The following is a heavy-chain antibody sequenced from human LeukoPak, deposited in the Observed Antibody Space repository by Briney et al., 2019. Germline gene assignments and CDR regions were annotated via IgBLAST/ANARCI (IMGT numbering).Heavy chain of an antibody. CDR2: IYYSGTT. V-gene: IGHV4-59*01. J-gene: IGHJ4*02. D-gene: IGHD6-19*01. CDR3: ARDRGSSGWYGDFDY. CDR1: GGSISSYY. Sequence: SETLSLTCTVSGGSISSYYWSWIRQPPGKGLEWIGYIYYSGTTNYNPSLKSRVTISVDTSKNQFSLKLSSVTAADTAVYYCARDRGSSGWYGDFDYWGQGTLVTVSS.